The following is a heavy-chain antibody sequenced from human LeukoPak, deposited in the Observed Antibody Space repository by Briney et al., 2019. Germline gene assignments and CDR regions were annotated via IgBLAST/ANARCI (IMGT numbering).Heavy chain of an antibody. CDR3: ARDRLKAAMVYYYYGMDV. D-gene: IGHD5-18*01. CDR1: GGTFSSYA. V-gene: IGHV1-69*04. J-gene: IGHJ6*02. CDR2: IIPIFGIA. Sequence: LVKVSCKASGGTFSSYAISWVRQAPGQGLEWMGRIIPIFGIANYAQKFQGRVTITADKSTSTAYMELSSLRSEDTAVYYCARDRLKAAMVYYYYGMDVWGQGTTVTVSS.